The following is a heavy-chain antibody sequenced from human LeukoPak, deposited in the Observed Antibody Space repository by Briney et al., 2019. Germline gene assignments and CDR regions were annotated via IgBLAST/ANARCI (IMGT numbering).Heavy chain of an antibody. CDR2: VSSSSSTI. CDR1: GFTFSRHS. Sequence: GGSLRLSCEASGFTFSRHSINWLRQAPGRGLEGVSYVSSSSSTIYYADSVTGRFTVSRDNAKNSLYLQMNSLRAEDTAVYYCARDDGGGQFNYWGQGTLVTVSS. D-gene: IGHD4-23*01. V-gene: IGHV3-48*01. J-gene: IGHJ4*02. CDR3: ARDDGGGQFNY.